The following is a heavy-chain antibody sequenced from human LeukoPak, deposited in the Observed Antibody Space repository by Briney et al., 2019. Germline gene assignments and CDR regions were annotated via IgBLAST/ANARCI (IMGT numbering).Heavy chain of an antibody. V-gene: IGHV1-8*02. D-gene: IGHD3-3*01. CDR1: GGTFSSCA. Sequence: ASVKVSCKASGGTFSSCAISWVRQAPGQGLEWMGWMSPNNGNTGYAQKFQGRVTMTSDTSMSTAYMELSSLRSDDTAVYYCMRGAGVGSITFDLWGQGTLVTVSS. CDR2: MSPNNGNT. CDR3: MRGAGVGSITFDL. J-gene: IGHJ4*02.